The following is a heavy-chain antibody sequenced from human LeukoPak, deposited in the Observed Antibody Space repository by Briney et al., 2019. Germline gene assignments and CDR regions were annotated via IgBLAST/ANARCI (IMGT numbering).Heavy chain of an antibody. CDR2: ISGSGGST. Sequence: PGGSLRLSCVASGFTFSNYAMSWVRQAPGKGLEWVSGISGSGGSTFYADSVKGRFTISRDNSKNTLYLQMNSLRAEDTAVYYCAKDEGSGWFFFDYWGQGTLVTVSS. V-gene: IGHV3-23*01. CDR1: GFTFSNYA. D-gene: IGHD6-19*01. J-gene: IGHJ4*02. CDR3: AKDEGSGWFFFDY.